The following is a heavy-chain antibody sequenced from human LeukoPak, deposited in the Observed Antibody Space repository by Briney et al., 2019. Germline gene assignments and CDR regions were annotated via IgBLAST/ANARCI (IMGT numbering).Heavy chain of an antibody. J-gene: IGHJ4*02. V-gene: IGHV3-49*04. CDR1: GFTFGDYA. CDR2: IRSKAYGGTT. D-gene: IGHD2-2*01. Sequence: PGRSLRLSCTASGFTFGDYAMSWVRQAPGKGLEWVGFIRSKAYGGTTEYAASVKGRITISRDDSKSIAYLQMNSLKTEDTAVYYCTRERGCSSTSCYEPIDYWGQGTLVTVSS. CDR3: TRERGCSSTSCYEPIDY.